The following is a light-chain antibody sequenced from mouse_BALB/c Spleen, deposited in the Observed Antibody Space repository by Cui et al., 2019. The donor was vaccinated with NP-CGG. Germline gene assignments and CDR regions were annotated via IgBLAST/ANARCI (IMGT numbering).Light chain of an antibody. J-gene: IGLJ1*01. CDR2: GTN. V-gene: IGLV1*01. Sequence: QAFLPQESAPTTSPGETVTLTCRSSTGAVTTSNYANWVQEKPDHLFTGLIGGTNNRAPGVPARFSGYLIGDKAALTITGAQTEDEAIYFCALWYSNHWVFGGGTKLTVL. CDR1: TGAVTTSNY. CDR3: ALWYSNHWV.